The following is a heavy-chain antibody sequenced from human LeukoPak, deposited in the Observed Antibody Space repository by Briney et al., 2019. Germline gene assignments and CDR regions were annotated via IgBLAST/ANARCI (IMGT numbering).Heavy chain of an antibody. Sequence: GGSLRLSCAASGFTFNNYAMNWVRQAPGKGLEWVSSISGGGETTYYADSAKGRFTISRDNSQNTLYLQMNSLRAEDTAVYYCARDYADYVGYFFFDYWGQGKLVTASS. CDR1: GFTFNNYA. J-gene: IGHJ4*02. D-gene: IGHD4-17*01. V-gene: IGHV3-23*01. CDR2: ISGGGETT. CDR3: ARDYADYVGYFFFDY.